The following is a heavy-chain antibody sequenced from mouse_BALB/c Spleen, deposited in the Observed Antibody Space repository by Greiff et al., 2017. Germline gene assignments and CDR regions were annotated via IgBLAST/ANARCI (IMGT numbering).Heavy chain of an antibody. V-gene: IGHV1-9*01. J-gene: IGHJ3*01. CDR2: ILPGSGST. Sequence: VHLVESGAELMKPGASVKISCKATGYTFSSYWIEWVKQRPGHGLEWIGEILPGSGSTNYNEKFKGKATFTADTSSNTAYMQLSSLTSEDSAVYYCAREGGNYEAWFAYWGQGTLVTVSA. CDR1: GYTFSSYW. D-gene: IGHD2-1*01. CDR3: AREGGNYEAWFAY.